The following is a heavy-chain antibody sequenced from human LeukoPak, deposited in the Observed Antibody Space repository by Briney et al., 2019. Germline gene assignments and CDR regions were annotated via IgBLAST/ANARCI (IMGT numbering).Heavy chain of an antibody. V-gene: IGHV4-39*01. CDR3: ARGDYSSSWHYYFDY. J-gene: IGHJ4*02. CDR2: IYYSGST. D-gene: IGHD6-13*01. Sequence: SETLSLTCTVSGGSISSSSYYWGWIRQPPGEGLEWIGSIYYSGSTYYNPSLKSRVTISVDTTKNQFSLKLSSVTAADTAVYYCARGDYSSSWHYYFDYWGQGALVTVSS. CDR1: GGSISSSSYY.